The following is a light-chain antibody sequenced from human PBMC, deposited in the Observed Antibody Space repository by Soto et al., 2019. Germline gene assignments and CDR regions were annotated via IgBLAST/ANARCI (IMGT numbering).Light chain of an antibody. CDR2: GAS. CDR1: QSVSSN. CDR3: QQYNNWPPGT. J-gene: IGKJ1*01. Sequence: EIVMTQSPATLSVSPGERATLSCRASQSVSSNLAWYQQKPGQAPRLLIYGASTRATGITARFSGSGSGKEFTLTISSLQSEDFAVYYCQQYNNWPPGTFGQGTKVEIK. V-gene: IGKV3-15*01.